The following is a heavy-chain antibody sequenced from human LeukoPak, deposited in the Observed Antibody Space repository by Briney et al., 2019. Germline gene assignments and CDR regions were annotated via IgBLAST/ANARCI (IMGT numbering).Heavy chain of an antibody. CDR1: GYSFTGHY. CDR2: INPKSGGT. J-gene: IGHJ4*02. D-gene: IGHD5-18*01. V-gene: IGHV1-2*02. Sequence: RASVKVSCKASGYSFTGHYMHWVRQAPGQGLEWMGWINPKSGGTNYAQKFQGRVTMTRDTSISTAYMELSRLRSDDTAVYYCARGIQRRFDYWGQGTLVTVSS. CDR3: ARGIQRRFDY.